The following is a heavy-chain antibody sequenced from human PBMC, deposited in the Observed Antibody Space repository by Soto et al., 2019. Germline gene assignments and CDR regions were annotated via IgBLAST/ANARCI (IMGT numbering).Heavy chain of an antibody. CDR3: ARISGSGHLGWFDP. D-gene: IGHD3-10*01. CDR2: IWYDGSYK. CDR1: GFTFNTYG. V-gene: IGHV3-33*01. J-gene: IGHJ5*02. Sequence: GGSLRLSCLSSGFTFNTYGMFWARQAPGTGLEWVAGIWYDGSYKYYLDSVKGRFTVSRDNSKNTVYLEMNNLRGEDTAVYYCARISGSGHLGWFDPWGQGTLVTVSS.